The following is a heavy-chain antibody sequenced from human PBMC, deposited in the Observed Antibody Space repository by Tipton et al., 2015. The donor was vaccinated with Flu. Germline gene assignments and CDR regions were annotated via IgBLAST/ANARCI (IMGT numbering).Heavy chain of an antibody. CDR3: AKDKTGLDGSFQYQFDS. V-gene: IGHV4-59*01. CDR2: IYDTGST. J-gene: IGHJ4*02. Sequence: TLSLTCNVSGGSIRGYVWTWIRQPPGKGLEWMGYIYDTGSTNYNPSLKGRVTMSVDTSKNQLSLKVTSVTAADTAIYYCAKDKTGLDGSFQYQFDSWGQGALVTVSS. D-gene: IGHD2-2*01. CDR1: GGSIRGYV.